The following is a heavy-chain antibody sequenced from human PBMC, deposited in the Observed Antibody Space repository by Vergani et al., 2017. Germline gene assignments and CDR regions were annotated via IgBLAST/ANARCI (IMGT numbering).Heavy chain of an antibody. CDR1: GFTLSNYD. J-gene: IGHJ4*02. CDR2: IQFDGSNQ. V-gene: IGHV3-30*02. Sequence: QVQLVESGGGVVQRGGSLRLYCATSGFTLSNYDMQWIRQGPGKGLEFVAFIQFDGSNQYYADSVKGRFTLSRDFSKNTLYLQMNSLRTDDTATYYCAKHFRGWGIYYWGQGTQVIVSS. D-gene: IGHD3-16*01. CDR3: AKHFRGWGIYY.